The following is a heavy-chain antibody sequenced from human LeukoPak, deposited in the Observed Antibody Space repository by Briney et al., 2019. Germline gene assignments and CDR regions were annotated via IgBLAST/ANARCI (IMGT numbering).Heavy chain of an antibody. CDR2: INPSGGST. V-gene: IGHV1-46*01. CDR3: VRAGYDSSGYYSY. J-gene: IGHJ4*02. D-gene: IGHD3-22*01. CDR1: GYTFTNYY. Sequence: ASVEVSCKASGYTFTNYYMHWMRQAPGQGLEWMGIINPSGGSTSYAQKFQGRVTMTRDTSTSTVYMELSSLRSDDTAVYYCVRAGYDSSGYYSYWGQGTLVTVSS.